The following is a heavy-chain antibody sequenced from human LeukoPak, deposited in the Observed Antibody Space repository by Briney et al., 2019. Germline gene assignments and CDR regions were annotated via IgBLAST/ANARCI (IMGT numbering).Heavy chain of an antibody. V-gene: IGHV7-4-1*02. D-gene: IGHD3-10*01. CDR1: GYTFTSYA. CDR3: ARDNEGVLLWFGELSVPDAFDI. J-gene: IGHJ3*02. CDR2: INTNTGNP. Sequence: ASVTVSCTASGYTFTSYAMNWVRQAPGQGLEWMGWINTNTGNPTYAQGFTGRFVFSLDTSVSTAYLQISSLKAEDTAVYYCARDNEGVLLWFGELSVPDAFDIWGQGTMVTVSS.